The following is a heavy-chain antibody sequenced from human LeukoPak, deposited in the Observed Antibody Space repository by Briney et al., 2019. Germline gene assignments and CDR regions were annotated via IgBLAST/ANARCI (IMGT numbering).Heavy chain of an antibody. CDR1: GGSFSGYH. D-gene: IGHD6-13*01. Sequence: SETLSLTCAVYGGSFSGYHWTWIRQSPGKGLEWIGDINPSGSTYYYPSLKSRVTISVDTSKNQFSLRLSSVTAADTAVYYCARGGAAAILWFDYWGQGTLVTVSS. V-gene: IGHV4-34*01. J-gene: IGHJ4*02. CDR3: ARGGAAAILWFDY. CDR2: INPSGST.